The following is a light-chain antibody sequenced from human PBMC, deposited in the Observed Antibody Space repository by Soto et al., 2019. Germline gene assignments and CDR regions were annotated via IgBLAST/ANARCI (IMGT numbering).Light chain of an antibody. J-gene: IGKJ4*01. V-gene: IGKV3-15*01. CDR2: GAS. CDR1: QSVGSN. Sequence: DRVMTQSPATLSVSPGERATLSCRASQSVGSNLAWYQQKPGQAPRLLIYGASTRATGIPARFSGSASGTEFTLTINSMQSEDLAVYFCQQYDNWFSFGGGTKVEIK. CDR3: QQYDNWFS.